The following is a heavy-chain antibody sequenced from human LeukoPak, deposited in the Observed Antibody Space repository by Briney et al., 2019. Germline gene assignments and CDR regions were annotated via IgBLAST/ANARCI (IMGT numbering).Heavy chain of an antibody. J-gene: IGHJ4*02. CDR3: AKDWLQYYDSSGYTFDY. CDR2: ISGSGGST. V-gene: IGHV3-23*01. D-gene: IGHD3-22*01. Sequence: PGGSLRLSCAASGFTFSSYAMSWVRQAPGKGLQWVSVISGSGGSTYYADSVKGRFTISRDNSKNTLYLQMNSLRAEDTAVYYCAKDWLQYYDSSGYTFDYWGQGTLVTVSS. CDR1: GFTFSSYA.